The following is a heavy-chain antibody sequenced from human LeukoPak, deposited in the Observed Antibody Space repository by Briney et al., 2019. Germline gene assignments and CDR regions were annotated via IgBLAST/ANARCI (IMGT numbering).Heavy chain of an antibody. D-gene: IGHD3-16*01. CDR3: ARHGVVTWFDP. CDR2: INHSGST. Sequence: PSETLSLTCAVYGGSFSDYSWSWLRQTPEKGLEWIGEINHSGSTNYNPPLKSRVIMSVDTSKNQFSVKLRSVTAADTAVYYCARHGVVTWFDPWGQGTLVTVSS. CDR1: GGSFSDYS. V-gene: IGHV4-34*01. J-gene: IGHJ5*02.